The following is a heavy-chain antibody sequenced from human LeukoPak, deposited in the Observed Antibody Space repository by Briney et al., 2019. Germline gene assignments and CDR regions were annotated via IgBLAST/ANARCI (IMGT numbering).Heavy chain of an antibody. CDR3: ARDACSSTSCYGYFQH. J-gene: IGHJ1*01. CDR1: GGSFSSSSYY. Sequence: SSETLSLTCTVSGGSFSSSSYYWGWLRQPPGKGLEWIGSIYYSGSTNYNPSLKGRVTISVDTSKNQFSLKLSSVTAADTAVYYCARDACSSTSCYGYFQHWGQGTLVTVSS. V-gene: IGHV4-39*07. CDR2: IYYSGST. D-gene: IGHD2-2*01.